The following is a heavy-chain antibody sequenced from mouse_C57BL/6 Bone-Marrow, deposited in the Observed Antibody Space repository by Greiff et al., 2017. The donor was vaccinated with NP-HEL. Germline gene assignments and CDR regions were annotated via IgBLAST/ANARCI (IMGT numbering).Heavy chain of an antibody. J-gene: IGHJ1*03. D-gene: IGHD2-12*01. Sequence: EVQVVESGGGLVKPGGSLKLSCAASGFTFSSYAMPWVRQTPEQRLEWVATISDGGSYTYYPDNVKGRFTISRDNAKNNLYLQMSHLKYEDAAMYYCARGIYYSYDGYFDVWGTGTTVTVSS. CDR3: ARGIYYSYDGYFDV. CDR2: ISDGGSYT. CDR1: GFTFSSYA. V-gene: IGHV5-4*01.